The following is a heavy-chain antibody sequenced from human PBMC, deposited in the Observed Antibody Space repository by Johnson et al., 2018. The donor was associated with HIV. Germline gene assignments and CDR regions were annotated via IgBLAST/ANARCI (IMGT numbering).Heavy chain of an antibody. Sequence: QVQLVESGGGVVQPGGSLRLSCAASGFTFSSYGMHWVRQAPGKGLEWVAFIRYDGSNKYYADSVKGRFTISSANSKNTLYLQLNSLRAEDTAVYSCARYRGRYDNSGGSCYPLDHDAFDIWGQGTMVTVSS. CDR2: IRYDGSNK. J-gene: IGHJ3*02. V-gene: IGHV3-30*02. CDR3: ARYRGRYDNSGGSCYPLDHDAFDI. D-gene: IGHD2-15*01. CDR1: GFTFSSYG.